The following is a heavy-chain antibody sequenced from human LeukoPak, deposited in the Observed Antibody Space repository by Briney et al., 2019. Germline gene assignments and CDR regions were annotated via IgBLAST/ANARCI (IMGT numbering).Heavy chain of an antibody. V-gene: IGHV3-23*01. J-gene: IGHJ4*02. CDR1: GFTFSNYG. D-gene: IGHD3-10*01. CDR3: AKPSGLSGSGNNFLIGGFDY. Sequence: GGSLRLSCAASGFTFSNYGMSWVRQAPGKGLEWVSTISGSGGSTYYADSVKGRFTISRDNSKSTLSLRMNSLRAEDTAVYYCAKPSGLSGSGNNFLIGGFDYWGQGTLVTVSS. CDR2: ISGSGGST.